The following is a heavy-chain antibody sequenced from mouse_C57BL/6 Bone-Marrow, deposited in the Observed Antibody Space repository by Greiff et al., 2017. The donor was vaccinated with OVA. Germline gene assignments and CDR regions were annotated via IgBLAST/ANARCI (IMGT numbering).Heavy chain of an antibody. CDR2: INPSNGGT. CDR1: GYTFTSYW. J-gene: IGHJ2*01. V-gene: IGHV1-53*01. CDR3: ASRDGNYPYYFDV. D-gene: IGHD2-1*01. Sequence: QVQLQQPGTDLVKPGASVKLSCKASGYTFTSYWMHWVKQRPGQGLEWIGNINPSNGGTNYNEKFKSKATLTVDKSSSTAYLQLSSLASEDAAVYYCASRDGNYPYYFDVWGRGTTLTVSS.